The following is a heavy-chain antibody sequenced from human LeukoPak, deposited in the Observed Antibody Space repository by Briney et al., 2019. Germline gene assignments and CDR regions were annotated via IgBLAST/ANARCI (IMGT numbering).Heavy chain of an antibody. CDR2: IIPILGIA. Sequence: SSVTVSFKASGGTFSSYTISWVRQAPGQGLAWMGRIIPILGIANYEKKFQGRVTITADKSTSTAYMELSSLRSEDTAVYYCATRIAVAGDRAFDIWGQGTMVTVSS. V-gene: IGHV1-69*02. D-gene: IGHD6-19*01. CDR1: GGTFSSYT. CDR3: ATRIAVAGDRAFDI. J-gene: IGHJ3*02.